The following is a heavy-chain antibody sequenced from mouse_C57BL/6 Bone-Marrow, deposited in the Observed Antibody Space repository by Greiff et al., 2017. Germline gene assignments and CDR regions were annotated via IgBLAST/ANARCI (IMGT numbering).Heavy chain of an antibody. J-gene: IGHJ2*01. Sequence: EVQLQQSGPELVKPGASVKISCKASGYTFTDYYMNWVKQSHGKSLEWIGDINPNNGGTSYNQKFKGKATLTVDKSSSTAYMELRSLTSEDSAVYYFATHIYYYGSSDYWGQGTTLTVSS. D-gene: IGHD1-1*01. CDR2: INPNNGGT. CDR1: GYTFTDYY. CDR3: ATHIYYYGSSDY. V-gene: IGHV1-26*01.